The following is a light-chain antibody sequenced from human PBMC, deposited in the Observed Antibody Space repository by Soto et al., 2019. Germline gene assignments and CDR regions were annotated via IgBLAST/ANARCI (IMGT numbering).Light chain of an antibody. Sequence: DIQMTQSPSSLSASVGDRVTITCRASQSITTYLNWYRQKPGKAPKLLIYKASTLKSGVPPRFSGSGSGTEFTLTISSLQPDDFATYYCQHYNSYSEAFGQGTKVDIK. CDR2: KAS. CDR3: QHYNSYSEA. V-gene: IGKV1-5*03. CDR1: QSITTY. J-gene: IGKJ1*01.